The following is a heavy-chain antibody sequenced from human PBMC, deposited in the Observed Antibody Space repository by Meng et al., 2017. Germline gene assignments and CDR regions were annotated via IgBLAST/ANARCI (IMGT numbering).Heavy chain of an antibody. Sequence: ASVNVSCKASGYTFTSYDINWVRQATGQGLEWMGWMNPNRGNTGYAQKFQGRVTMTRNTSISTAYMELSSLRSEDTAVYYCARGFTYYYDSSGYSALAFDIWGQGTMVTVSS. J-gene: IGHJ3*02. V-gene: IGHV1-8*01. CDR2: MNPNRGNT. CDR1: GYTFTSYD. CDR3: ARGFTYYYDSSGYSALAFDI. D-gene: IGHD3-22*01.